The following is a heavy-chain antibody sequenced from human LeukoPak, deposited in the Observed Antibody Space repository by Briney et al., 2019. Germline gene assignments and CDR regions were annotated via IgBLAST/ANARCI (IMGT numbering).Heavy chain of an antibody. J-gene: IGHJ5*02. CDR1: GGSISSYY. V-gene: IGHV4-59*08. CDR3: ARHSSSSRGWFDP. CDR2: IYSSGNT. D-gene: IGHD6-6*01. Sequence: SETLSLTCTVSGGSISSYYWSWIRQPPGKGLEWIGYIYSSGNTVYNPFLKSRITISVDTSKNQFSLRLSSVTAADTAVYYCARHSSSSRGWFDPWGQGTLVTVSS.